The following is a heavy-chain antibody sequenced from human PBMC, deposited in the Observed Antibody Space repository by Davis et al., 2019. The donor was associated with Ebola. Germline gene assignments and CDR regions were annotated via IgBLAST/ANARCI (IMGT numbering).Heavy chain of an antibody. CDR3: ARDRTAAGSHDY. Sequence: MPGGSLRLSCTVSGDSISSFYWSWIRQSPGKGLEWIGYMYYSGSTNYNPSLKSRVTISLDTSKSQFSLKMSSVTAADTAVYYCARDRTAAGSHDYWGQGTLVTVSS. CDR1: GDSISSFY. D-gene: IGHD6-13*01. J-gene: IGHJ4*02. V-gene: IGHV4-59*01. CDR2: MYYSGST.